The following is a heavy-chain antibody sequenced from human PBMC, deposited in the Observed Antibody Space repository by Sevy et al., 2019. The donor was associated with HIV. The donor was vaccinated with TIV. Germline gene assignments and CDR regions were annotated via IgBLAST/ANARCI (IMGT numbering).Heavy chain of an antibody. CDR2: IKRVGSEK. V-gene: IGHV3-7*03. CDR1: GFSFSNYW. CDR3: ARDCSSASCLWGMDV. Sequence: GGSLRLSCAASGFSFSNYWMSWVRQAPGKGLEWVANIKRVGSEKYYVASVKGRFPISRDNAKTSLFLQMNSLRGEDTAVYYCARDCSSASCLWGMDVWGQGTTVTVSS. D-gene: IGHD2-2*01. J-gene: IGHJ6*02.